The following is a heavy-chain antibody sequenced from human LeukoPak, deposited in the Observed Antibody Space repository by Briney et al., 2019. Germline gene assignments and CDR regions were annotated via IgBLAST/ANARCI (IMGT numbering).Heavy chain of an antibody. CDR1: GGTFSSYA. CDR2: IIPIFGTA. CDR3: ARAGSSIAARRDYNWFDP. D-gene: IGHD6-6*01. J-gene: IGHJ5*02. Sequence: SVKASCKASGGTFSSYAISWVRQAPGQGLEWMGGIIPIFGTANYAQKFQGRVTITTDESTSTAYMELSSLRSEDTAVYYCARAGSSIAARRDYNWFDPWGQGTLVTVSS. V-gene: IGHV1-69*05.